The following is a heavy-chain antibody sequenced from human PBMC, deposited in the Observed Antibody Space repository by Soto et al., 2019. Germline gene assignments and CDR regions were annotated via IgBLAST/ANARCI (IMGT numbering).Heavy chain of an antibody. CDR1: GYTFTGYY. J-gene: IGHJ6*03. Sequence: QVQLVQSGAEVKKPGASVKVSCKASGYTFTGYYMHWVRQAPGQGLEWMGWINPNSGGTNYAQKFQGWVTMTRDTSINTAYMELSRLRSDDTAVYYCARRAVGHYYYYMDVWGKGTTVTVSS. CDR2: INPNSGGT. V-gene: IGHV1-2*04. D-gene: IGHD6-19*01. CDR3: ARRAVGHYYYYMDV.